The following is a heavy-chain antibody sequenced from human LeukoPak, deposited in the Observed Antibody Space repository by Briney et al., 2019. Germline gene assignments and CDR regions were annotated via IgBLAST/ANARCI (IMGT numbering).Heavy chain of an antibody. D-gene: IGHD3-3*01. CDR2: IIPIFGTA. J-gene: IGHJ4*02. V-gene: IGHV1-69*13. Sequence: GASVKVSCKASGGTFSSYAISWVRQAPGQGLEWMGGIIPIFGTANYAQKFQGRVTITADESTSTAYMELSSLRSEDTAVYYCARESQYYDFWSGYRPYYFDYWGPGTLVTVSS. CDR3: ARESQYYDFWSGYRPYYFDY. CDR1: GGTFSSYA.